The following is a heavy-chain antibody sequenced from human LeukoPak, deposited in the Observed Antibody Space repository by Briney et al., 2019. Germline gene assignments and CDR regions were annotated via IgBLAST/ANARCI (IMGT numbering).Heavy chain of an antibody. D-gene: IGHD3-22*01. Sequence: SETLSLTCTVSGGSPSGHYWSWIRQPPGKRLEWIGYVSYTGRTKYNPSLRSRVTISIDTSKSPFSLKLTSVTSADTAVYSCARLLDNDISGDPDTFDVWGQGTTVIVSS. J-gene: IGHJ3*01. CDR3: ARLLDNDISGDPDTFDV. CDR2: VSYTGRT. CDR1: GGSPSGHY. V-gene: IGHV4-59*11.